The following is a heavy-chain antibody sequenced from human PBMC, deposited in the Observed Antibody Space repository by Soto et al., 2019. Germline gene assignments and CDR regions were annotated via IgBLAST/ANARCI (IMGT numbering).Heavy chain of an antibody. V-gene: IGHV1-69*02. CDR3: ARIRRDRTFFDY. J-gene: IGHJ4*02. CDR2: IIPILGIA. Sequence: QVQLVQSGAEVKKPGSSVKVSCKASGGTFSSYTISWVRQAPGQGLEWMGRIIPILGIANYAQKFQGRVXIXAXXSTSTAYMELSSLRSEDTAVYYCARIRRDRTFFDYWGQGTLVTVSS. CDR1: GGTFSSYT.